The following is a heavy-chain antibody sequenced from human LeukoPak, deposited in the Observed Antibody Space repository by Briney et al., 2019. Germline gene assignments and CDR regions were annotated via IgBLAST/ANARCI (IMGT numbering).Heavy chain of an antibody. CDR3: AKERNDCSGGSCYYLDAFDI. J-gene: IGHJ3*02. V-gene: IGHV3-33*06. D-gene: IGHD2-15*01. CDR1: GFTFSSYG. Sequence: QPGRSLRLSCAASGFTFSSYGMHWVRQAPGKGLEGVAVIWYDGSNKYYADCVKGRFTISRDNSKNTLYLQMNSLRAEDTAVYYCAKERNDCSGGSCYYLDAFDIWGQGTMVTVSS. CDR2: IWYDGSNK.